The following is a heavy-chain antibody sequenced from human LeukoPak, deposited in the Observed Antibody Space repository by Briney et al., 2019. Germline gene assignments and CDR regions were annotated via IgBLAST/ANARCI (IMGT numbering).Heavy chain of an antibody. CDR2: IYYSGST. J-gene: IGHJ6*02. D-gene: IGHD3-10*01. Sequence: SETLSLTCTVSGGSINSYYWSWIRQPPGKGLEWIGYIYYSGSTNYNPSLKSRVTISVDTSKNQFSLKLSSVTAADTAVYYCARGHYGSGSYPTTHYYYGMDVWGQGTTVTVSS. V-gene: IGHV4-59*01. CDR1: GGSINSYY. CDR3: ARGHYGSGSYPTTHYYYGMDV.